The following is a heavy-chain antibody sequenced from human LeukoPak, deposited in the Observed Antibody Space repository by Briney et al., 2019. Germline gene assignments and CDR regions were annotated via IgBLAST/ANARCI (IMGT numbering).Heavy chain of an antibody. D-gene: IGHD2-2*01. CDR1: GFXFSSYS. CDR2: ISYSSTTV. Sequence: GGSLRLSCAASGFXFSSYSINWVRQAPGKGLEWVSYISYSSTTVYYAEAVKGRCTISRDNAKNSLYLQVNSLRDEDTAVYYCARELGYCTSTSCLYGFDYWGQGTLVTVSS. V-gene: IGHV3-48*02. CDR3: ARELGYCTSTSCLYGFDY. J-gene: IGHJ4*02.